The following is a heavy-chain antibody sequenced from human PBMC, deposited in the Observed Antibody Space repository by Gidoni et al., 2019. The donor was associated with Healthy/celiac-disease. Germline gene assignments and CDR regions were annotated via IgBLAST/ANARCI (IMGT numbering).Heavy chain of an antibody. Sequence: EVQLLESGGGLVQPGGSLSLSCAASGFTFSSYAMSWVRQAPGKGLEWVSAISGSGGSTYYADSVKGRFTISRDNSKNTLYLQMNSLRAEDTAVYYCAKRGMGYYYYGMDVWGQGTTVTVSS. V-gene: IGHV3-23*01. CDR2: ISGSGGST. D-gene: IGHD6-13*01. J-gene: IGHJ6*02. CDR3: AKRGMGYYYYGMDV. CDR1: GFTFSSYA.